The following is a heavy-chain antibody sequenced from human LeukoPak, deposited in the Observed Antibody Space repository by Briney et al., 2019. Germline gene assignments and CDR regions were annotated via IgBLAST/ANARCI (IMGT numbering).Heavy chain of an antibody. CDR3: AKTSLSNPSGHYYYMDV. J-gene: IGHJ6*03. D-gene: IGHD3-3*01. CDR2: IRFDGTSE. Sequence: GGSLRLSCAASGFTFSSYAMHWVRQAPGKGLEWVAFIRFDGTSEFYADSVKARFTISRDNSQNTVSLQLNNLRIEDTALYYCAKTSLSNPSGHYYYMDVWGKGTTVTVSS. CDR1: GFTFSSYA. V-gene: IGHV3-30*02.